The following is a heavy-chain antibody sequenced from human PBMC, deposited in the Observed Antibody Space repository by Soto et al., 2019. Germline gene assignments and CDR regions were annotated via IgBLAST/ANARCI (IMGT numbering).Heavy chain of an antibody. J-gene: IGHJ4*02. CDR3: AKDGDSISRNKPLDY. CDR2: ISYAGNT. D-gene: IGHD3-22*01. CDR1: GASISSYY. V-gene: IGHV4-59*01. Sequence: SETLSLTCSVSGASISSYYWNWIRQSPGKRLEWIGYISYAGNTNYNPALESRVTISADTSNNQVSLTLTSVTAADTALYFCAKDGDSISRNKPLDYWGQGTLVTVSS.